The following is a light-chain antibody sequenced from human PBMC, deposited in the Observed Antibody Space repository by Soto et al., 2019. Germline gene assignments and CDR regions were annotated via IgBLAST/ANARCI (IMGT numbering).Light chain of an antibody. CDR2: GAS. CDR3: QQTYSDIS. Sequence: DVRMTQSPSSLSASVGDTITITCRASRTINTYLNWFQQKPGKPPRLLIYGASTLHDGVPSRFSGSGSGADFTLTISGLQPEDFASYHCQQTYSDISFGGGTKV. V-gene: IGKV1-39*01. CDR1: RTINTY. J-gene: IGKJ4*01.